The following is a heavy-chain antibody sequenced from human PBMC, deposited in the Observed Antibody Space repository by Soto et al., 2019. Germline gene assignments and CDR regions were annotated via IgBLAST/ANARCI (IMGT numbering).Heavy chain of an antibody. Sequence: QVQLVESGGGLVKPGGSLRLSCAASGFTFSDFYMSWIRRAPGKGLEWVSYISSGGPTMFYADSVKGRFTNSRDNAKMSLYLKRNSLSAENTAVYYCARPRGVIPAAITASEIWGQGTMVTVSS. D-gene: IGHD2-2*01. J-gene: IGHJ3*02. CDR1: GFTFSDFY. CDR2: ISSGGPTM. CDR3: ARPRGVIPAAITASEI. V-gene: IGHV3-11*01.